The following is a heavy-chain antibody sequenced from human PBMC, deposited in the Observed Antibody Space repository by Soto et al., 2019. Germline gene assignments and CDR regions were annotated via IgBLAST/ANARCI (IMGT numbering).Heavy chain of an antibody. D-gene: IGHD1-26*01. V-gene: IGHV4-30-2*01. CDR2: IYHSETT. Sequence: QLQLQESGSGLLKPSQTLALTCGVSDDSISSGAYCWSWIRQPPGKGLEWIGHIYHSETTYDHPSLKSPVTISMDRSKNQLSLKLRSLTAADTAVYYCARGVGASYDGLEVWGRGTTVTVSS. CDR3: ARGVGASYDGLEV. CDR1: DDSISSGAYC. J-gene: IGHJ6*02.